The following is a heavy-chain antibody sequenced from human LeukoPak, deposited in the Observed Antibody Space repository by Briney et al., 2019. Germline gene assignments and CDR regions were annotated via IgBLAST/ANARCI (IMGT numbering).Heavy chain of an antibody. J-gene: IGHJ6*03. CDR3: ARAYYDFWSGYSYYMDV. CDR1: GGSISSSSYY. V-gene: IGHV4-61*01. D-gene: IGHD3-3*01. Sequence: SETLSLTCTISGGSISSSSYYWSWIRQPPGKGLEWIGYIYYSGSTNYNPSLKSRVTISVDTSKNQFSLKLSSVTAADTAVYYCARAYYDFWSGYSYYMDVWGKGTTVTVSS. CDR2: IYYSGST.